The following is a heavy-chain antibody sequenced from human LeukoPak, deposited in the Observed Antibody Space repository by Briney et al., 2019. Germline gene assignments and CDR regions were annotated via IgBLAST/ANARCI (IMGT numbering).Heavy chain of an antibody. J-gene: IGHJ6*02. CDR3: ARDSIVVVPAAMRAPYYYYGMDV. CDR1: GFTFSSYA. D-gene: IGHD2-2*01. CDR2: ISYDGSNK. Sequence: GGSLRLSCAASGFTFSSYAMHWVRQAPGKGLEWVAVISYDGSNKYYADSVKGRFTISRDNSKNTLYLQMNSLRAEDTAVYYCARDSIVVVPAAMRAPYYYYGMDVWGQGTTVTVSS. V-gene: IGHV3-30-3*01.